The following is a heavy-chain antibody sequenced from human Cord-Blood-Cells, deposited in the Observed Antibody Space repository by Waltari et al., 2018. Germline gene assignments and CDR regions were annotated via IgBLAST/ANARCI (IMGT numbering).Heavy chain of an antibody. D-gene: IGHD2-2*01. J-gene: IGHJ4*02. CDR3: ASDDPDCSSTSCYDY. V-gene: IGHV1-46*01. CDR2: INPGGGST. Sequence: QVQLVQSGAEGKTPGASVKVYCTASGYTFTSSYMHWVRQAPGQGLEWMGIINPGGGSTSYAMKFQGRVTMTRDTSTSTVYMELSSLRSEDTSVYYCASDDPDCSSTSCYDYWGQGTLVTVSS. CDR1: GYTFTSSY.